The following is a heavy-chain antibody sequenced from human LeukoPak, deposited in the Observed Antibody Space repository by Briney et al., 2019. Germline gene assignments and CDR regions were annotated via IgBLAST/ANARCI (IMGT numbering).Heavy chain of an antibody. V-gene: IGHV3-21*01. J-gene: IGHJ4*02. CDR2: ISRTSNYI. Sequence: PGGSLRLSCAASGLLFNTYSMTWVRQAPGKGLEWVSTISRTSNYIYTADSLKGRFTTSRDNAEKSLFLQMNNVRDDDTAVYYCVTKASISGVKRYWGQGTLVTVSS. CDR3: VTKASISGVKRY. CDR1: GLLFNTYS. D-gene: IGHD3-10*01.